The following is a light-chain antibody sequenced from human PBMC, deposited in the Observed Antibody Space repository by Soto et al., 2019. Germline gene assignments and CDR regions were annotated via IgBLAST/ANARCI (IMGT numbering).Light chain of an antibody. CDR2: LGS. V-gene: IGKV2-28*01. J-gene: IGKJ3*01. Sequence: DIVMTQSPLSLPVTPGEAASISCRSSESLLFTNGYNYLDWYVQKPGQSPQLLIYLGSHRAPGVPGRFSGSGSGTDFTLKISRVEAEDVGFYYCMQGVETPFTFGPGTKVDIK. CDR1: ESLLFTNGYNY. CDR3: MQGVETPFT.